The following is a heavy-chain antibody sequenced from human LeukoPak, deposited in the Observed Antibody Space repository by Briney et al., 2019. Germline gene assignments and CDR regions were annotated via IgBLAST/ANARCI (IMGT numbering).Heavy chain of an antibody. J-gene: IGHJ4*02. CDR2: INAYNGNT. D-gene: IGHD3-22*01. Sequence: GASVKVSCKASGYTVTSYGVSWVRQAPGQGLEWMVWINAYNGNTTYEQTLQGRVPMTTEPSTRTAYTEVSSLNPDDPAVYYCARDGAVGYSSGYLYYWGQGPLVPVSS. V-gene: IGHV1-18*01. CDR1: GYTVTSYG. CDR3: ARDGAVGYSSGYLYY.